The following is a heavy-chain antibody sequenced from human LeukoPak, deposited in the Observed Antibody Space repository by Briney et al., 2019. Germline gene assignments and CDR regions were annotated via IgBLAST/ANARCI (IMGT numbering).Heavy chain of an antibody. V-gene: IGHV3-21*01. CDR2: ISSSSNYI. CDR3: ARRPVRGLYYFDH. J-gene: IGHJ4*02. D-gene: IGHD3/OR15-3a*01. Sequence: GGSLRLSCAASGFTFSSYSMNWVRQAPGKGLEWVSSISSSSNYIYYADSVKGRFTISRDNAKNLLYLQMNSLRVEDTAVYYCARRPVRGLYYFDHWGQGTLVTVSS. CDR1: GFTFSSYS.